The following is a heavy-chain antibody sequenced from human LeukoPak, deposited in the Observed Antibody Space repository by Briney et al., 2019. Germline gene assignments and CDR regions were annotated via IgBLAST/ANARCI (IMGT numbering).Heavy chain of an antibody. J-gene: IGHJ3*02. CDR3: AKDVRTGYSFDI. D-gene: IGHD3-9*01. CDR2: ISDSGGST. V-gene: IGHV3-23*01. CDR1: GFTFRNYA. Sequence: GGSLRLSCVASGFTFRNYAINWVRLAPGKGLEWVSTISDSGGSTYYADSVKGRFTISRDNSRDTVSMQMDSLRAEDTAIYYCAKDVRTGYSFDIWGQGTMITVSS.